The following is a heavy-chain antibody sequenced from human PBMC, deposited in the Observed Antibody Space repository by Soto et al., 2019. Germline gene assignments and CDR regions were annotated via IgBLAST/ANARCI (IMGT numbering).Heavy chain of an antibody. CDR3: ARQEGAYCGGDCYSSFDY. CDR2: IYPGDSDT. Sequence: PGESLKISCKGSEYSFTSYWIGWVRQMPGKGLEWMGIIYPGDSDTRYSPSFQGQVTISADKSISTAYLQWSSLKASDTAMYYCARQEGAYCGGDCYSSFDYWGQGTLVTVSS. J-gene: IGHJ4*02. V-gene: IGHV5-51*01. CDR1: EYSFTSYW. D-gene: IGHD2-21*02.